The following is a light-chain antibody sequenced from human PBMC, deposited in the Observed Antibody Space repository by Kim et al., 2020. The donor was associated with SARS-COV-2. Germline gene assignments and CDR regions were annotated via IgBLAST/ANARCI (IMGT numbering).Light chain of an antibody. Sequence: GQKATISCPGSSPNIGNNYVSWYQQLPGTAPKLLIYDNNKRPSGIPDRFSGSKSGTSATLGITGLQTGDEADYYCGTWDSSLSAVVFGGGTQLTVL. V-gene: IGLV1-51*01. CDR2: DNN. CDR3: GTWDSSLSAVV. CDR1: SPNIGNNY. J-gene: IGLJ2*01.